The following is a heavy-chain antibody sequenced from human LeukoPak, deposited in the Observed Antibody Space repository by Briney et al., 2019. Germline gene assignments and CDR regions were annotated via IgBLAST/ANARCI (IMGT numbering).Heavy chain of an antibody. CDR1: GFTFSSYS. CDR3: ARDLYDFWSGYLSLIGYFDY. J-gene: IGHJ4*02. Sequence: GGSLRLSCAASGFTFSSYSMNWVRQAPGKGLEWVSYISSSSSTIYYADSVKGRFTISRDNAENSLYLQMNSLRAEDTAVYYCARDLYDFWSGYLSLIGYFDYWGQGTLVTVSS. CDR2: ISSSSSTI. V-gene: IGHV3-48*01. D-gene: IGHD3-3*01.